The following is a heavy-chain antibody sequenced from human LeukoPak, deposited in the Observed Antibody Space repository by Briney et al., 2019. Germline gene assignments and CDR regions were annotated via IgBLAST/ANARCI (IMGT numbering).Heavy chain of an antibody. CDR2: IYITGST. CDR1: GGSISSGTYY. V-gene: IGHV4-61*02. J-gene: IGHJ5*02. Sequence: SQTLSLTCTVSGGSISSGTYYWSWIRQPPGKGLEWIGRIYITGSTNYNPSLKSRVTISVDKSKNQFSLKLTSVTAADTAVYYCVREYYDFWSGPNCFDPWGQGTLVTVSS. D-gene: IGHD3-3*01. CDR3: VREYYDFWSGPNCFDP.